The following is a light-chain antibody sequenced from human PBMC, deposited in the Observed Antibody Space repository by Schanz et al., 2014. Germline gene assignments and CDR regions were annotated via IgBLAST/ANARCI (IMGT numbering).Light chain of an antibody. J-gene: IGLJ2*01. CDR3: SSFAGHKV. Sequence: QSALTQPRSVSGSPGQSVTISCTGTSSDVGGYNYVSWYQQHPGKAPRLMISDVSDRPSGVSNRFSGSKSGNTASLTVSGLQAEDEADYYCSSFAGHKVFGGGTKLT. CDR1: SSDVGGYNY. CDR2: DVS. V-gene: IGLV2-11*01.